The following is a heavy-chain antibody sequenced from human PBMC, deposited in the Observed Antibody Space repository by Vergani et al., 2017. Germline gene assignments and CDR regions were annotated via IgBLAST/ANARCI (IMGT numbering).Heavy chain of an antibody. V-gene: IGHV3-66*01. D-gene: IGHD5-12*01. Sequence: ELQLVESGGGLVQPGGSLRLSCAASGSTVSGNYMTWVRQAPGKGLEWVSHIYSGDETYYADSVKGRFTISRDSSKNTLYLQMNSLSAGDTAVYYCAKANPRNSGYDYLYYYHAMDVWGQGTTVTVSS. CDR3: AKANPRNSGYDYLYYYHAMDV. J-gene: IGHJ6*02. CDR1: GSTVSGNY. CDR2: IYSGDET.